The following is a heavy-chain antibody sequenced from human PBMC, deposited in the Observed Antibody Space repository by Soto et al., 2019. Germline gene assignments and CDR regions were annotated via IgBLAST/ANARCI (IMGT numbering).Heavy chain of an antibody. D-gene: IGHD3-10*01. V-gene: IGHV3-7*02. J-gene: IGHJ4*02. CDR2: IRQDGNEK. Sequence: GGSLRLSCVVSGFTFSDSWMSWVRQAPGKGLEWVANIRQDGNEKYYVDSVKGRFTISRDNAENSLYLQMNSLSVEVTAVYYCSRVPGTTRYWDYWCQGVLVTVSS. CDR1: GFTFSDSW. CDR3: SRVPGTTRYWDY.